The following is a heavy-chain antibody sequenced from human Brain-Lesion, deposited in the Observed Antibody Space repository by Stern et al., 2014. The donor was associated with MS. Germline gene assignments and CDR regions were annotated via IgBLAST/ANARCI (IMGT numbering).Heavy chain of an antibody. V-gene: IGHV4-39*01. CDR2: ICYRGST. CDR3: AKLWLGELPESPFDY. CDR1: GGSISSSSYY. Sequence: VQLVESGPGLVKPSETLSLTCTVSGGSISSSSYYWGWIRQPPGKGLEWIGSICYRGSTYYNPSLKSRISIPMDTSKIQFSRRLSSVAAADTAVYFCAKLWLGELPESPFDYWGQGTLVTVSS. D-gene: IGHD3-10*01. J-gene: IGHJ4*02.